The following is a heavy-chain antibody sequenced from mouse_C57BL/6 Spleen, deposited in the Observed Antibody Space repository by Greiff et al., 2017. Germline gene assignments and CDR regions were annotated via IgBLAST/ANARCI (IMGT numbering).Heavy chain of an antibody. CDR2: ISDGGSYT. CDR1: GFTFSSYA. Sequence: EVQRVESGGGLVKPGGSLKLSCAASGFTFSSYAMSWVRQTPEKRLEWVATISDGGSYTYYPDNVKGRFTIYRENAKNNLYLQMSHLKSEDTAMYYCARDETGAMDYRGQGSSVSVYS. D-gene: IGHD3-2*01. J-gene: IGHJ4*01. CDR3: ARDETGAMDY. V-gene: IGHV5-4*01.